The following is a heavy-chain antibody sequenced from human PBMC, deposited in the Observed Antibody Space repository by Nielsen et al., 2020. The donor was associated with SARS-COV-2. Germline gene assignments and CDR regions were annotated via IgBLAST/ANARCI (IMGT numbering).Heavy chain of an antibody. CDR3: ARDGGQLVETYDFWSGLYYYYMDV. CDR2: ISSSSSYI. J-gene: IGHJ6*03. D-gene: IGHD3-3*01. Sequence: WIRQPPGKGLEWVSSISSSSSYIYYADSVKGRFTISRDNAKNSLYLQMNSLRAEDTAVYYCARDGGQLVETYDFWSGLYYYYMDVWGKGTTVTVSS. V-gene: IGHV3-21*01.